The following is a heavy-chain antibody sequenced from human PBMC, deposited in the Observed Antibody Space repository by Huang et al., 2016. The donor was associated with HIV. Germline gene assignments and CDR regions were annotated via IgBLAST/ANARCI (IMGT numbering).Heavy chain of an antibody. Sequence: QVQLVESGGGVVQPGRSLRLSCAASGFIFSNYGMHWVRQVAGKGLEWVALISYEGRNQCYTDSVKGRFSISRDKSKNALYLQMNSLRAEDTAVYYCALKGDSSGWEYFRHWGQGTLVTVSS. CDR3: ALKGDSSGWEYFRH. CDR1: GFIFSNYG. CDR2: ISYEGRNQ. V-gene: IGHV3-30*03. J-gene: IGHJ1*01. D-gene: IGHD6-19*01.